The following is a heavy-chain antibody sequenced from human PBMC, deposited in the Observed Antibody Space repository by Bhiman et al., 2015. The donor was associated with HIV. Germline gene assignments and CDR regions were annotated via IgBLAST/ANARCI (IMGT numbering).Heavy chain of an antibody. CDR1: GFTFSSYW. D-gene: IGHD5-18*01. V-gene: IGHV3-74*03. CDR2: INRDGSST. J-gene: IGHJ4*02. Sequence: EVQLVQSGGHLVQSGGSLWLSCAASGFTFSSYWMHWVRQAPGKGLVWVSRINRDGSSTTYADSVKGRFTISRDNAKNTLYLQLNSLRAEDTAVYYCAWGQLWLLSWGQGTLVTVSS. CDR3: AWGQLWLLS.